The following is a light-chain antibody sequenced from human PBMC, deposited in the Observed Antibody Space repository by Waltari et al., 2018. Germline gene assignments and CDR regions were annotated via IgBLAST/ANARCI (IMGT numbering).Light chain of an antibody. CDR1: GSNIGSGYP. J-gene: IGLJ2*01. V-gene: IGLV1-40*01. CDR3: QSHDGTLSISGV. CDR2: GNN. Sequence: QSVLTQPPSVSGAPGQTVTISCTGSGSNIGSGYPVHWYQHLPGTAPKLVIYGNNNRPSGVPDRFSGSKSGTSASLAITGLQAEDEADYYCQSHDGTLSISGVFGGGTKLTVL.